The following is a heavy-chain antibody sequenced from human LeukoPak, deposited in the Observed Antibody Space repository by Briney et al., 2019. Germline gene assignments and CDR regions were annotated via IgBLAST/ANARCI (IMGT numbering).Heavy chain of an antibody. V-gene: IGHV4-61*02. CDR3: ASFSTPPRYCSSTSCYVYMDV. CDR2: IYTSGST. Sequence: ASETLSLTCTVSGGSISSGSYYWSWIRQPAGKGLEWIGRIYTSGSTNYNPSLKSRVTISVDTSKNQFSLKLSSVTAADTAVYYCASFSTPPRYCSSTSCYVYMDVWGKGTTVTVSS. CDR1: GGSISSGSYY. D-gene: IGHD2-2*01. J-gene: IGHJ6*03.